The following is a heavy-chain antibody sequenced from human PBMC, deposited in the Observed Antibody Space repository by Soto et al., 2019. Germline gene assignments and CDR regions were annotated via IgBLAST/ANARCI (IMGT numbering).Heavy chain of an antibody. D-gene: IGHD3-10*01. CDR1: GGSFSGYY. Sequence: SETLSLTCAVYGGSFSGYYWSWIRQPPGKGLEWIGEINHSGSTNYNPSLKSRVTISVDTSKNQFSLKLSSVTAADTAVYYCARVLGRGGFAYYYYYGMDVWGQGTTVT. V-gene: IGHV4-34*01. CDR3: ARVLGRGGFAYYYYYGMDV. CDR2: INHSGST. J-gene: IGHJ6*02.